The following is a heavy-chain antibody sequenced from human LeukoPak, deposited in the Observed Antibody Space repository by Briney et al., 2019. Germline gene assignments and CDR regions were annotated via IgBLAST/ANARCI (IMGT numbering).Heavy chain of an antibody. CDR1: GFTFSSYA. Sequence: GGSLRLPCAASGFTFSSYAMSWVRQAPGKGLEWVSAISGSGGSTYYADSVKGRFTISRDNSKNTLYLQMNSLRAEDTAVYYCAKDQGQWLARGEQWGQGTLVTVSS. CDR2: ISGSGGST. CDR3: AKDQGQWLARGEQ. V-gene: IGHV3-23*01. J-gene: IGHJ4*02. D-gene: IGHD6-19*01.